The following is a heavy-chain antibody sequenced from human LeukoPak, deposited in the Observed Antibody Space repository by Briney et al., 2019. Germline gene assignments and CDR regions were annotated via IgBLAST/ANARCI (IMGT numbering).Heavy chain of an antibody. CDR2: ISGSAAAT. Sequence: GGSLRFSGAASGFTFTTYGMTWVRQAPGKGLEWVSAISGSAAATFYGDSVKGRFTISRDNSKRTVYLQMDSLRAEDTAVYYCAKRGPESPASGKYYFDSWGQGTLVIVSS. CDR1: GFTFTTYG. V-gene: IGHV3-23*01. J-gene: IGHJ4*02. CDR3: AKRGPESPASGKYYFDS. D-gene: IGHD1-14*01.